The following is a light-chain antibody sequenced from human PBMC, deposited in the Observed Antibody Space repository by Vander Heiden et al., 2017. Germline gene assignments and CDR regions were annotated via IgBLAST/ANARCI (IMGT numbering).Light chain of an antibody. CDR3: CSYAGSSTFWV. J-gene: IGLJ3*02. V-gene: IGLV2-23*03. CDR1: SSDVGSYNL. Sequence: QSALTQPASVSGSPGQSSTISCTGTSSDVGSYNLVSWYQQHPGTAPKLVIYEGSKRPSVVSNRFSGSKSGTTASLTIPGVQAEDEADYYCCSYAGSSTFWVFGGGTKLTVL. CDR2: EGS.